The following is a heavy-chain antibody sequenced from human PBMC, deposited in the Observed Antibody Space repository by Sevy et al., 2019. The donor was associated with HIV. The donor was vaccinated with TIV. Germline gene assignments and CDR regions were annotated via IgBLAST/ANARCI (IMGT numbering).Heavy chain of an antibody. Sequence: GGSLRLSCKASGFIFSRYGVHWVRQAPGQGLEGVASIFTDGKTKCYGDPVKGRFTISRDDSKNTLYLQMDSLRAEDTAVYYCARESGSDWYLDYWGQGTLVTVFS. CDR1: GFIFSRYG. CDR3: ARESGSDWYLDY. J-gene: IGHJ4*02. V-gene: IGHV3-33*01. CDR2: IFTDGKTK. D-gene: IGHD2-21*02.